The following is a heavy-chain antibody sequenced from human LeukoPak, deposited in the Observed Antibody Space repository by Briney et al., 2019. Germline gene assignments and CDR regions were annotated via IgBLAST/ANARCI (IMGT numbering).Heavy chain of an antibody. CDR3: TKETYASGSYPVDY. CDR1: GFTFSNYA. CDR2: ISSSGGNT. V-gene: IGHV3-23*01. J-gene: IGHJ4*02. Sequence: PGGSLRLSCAASGFTFSNYAMSWVRQAPGKGLEWVSAISSSGGNTYYTDSVKGRFTISRDNSETTLYLQVNSLRAEDTAVYYCTKETYASGSYPVDYWGQGTLVTVSS. D-gene: IGHD3-10*01.